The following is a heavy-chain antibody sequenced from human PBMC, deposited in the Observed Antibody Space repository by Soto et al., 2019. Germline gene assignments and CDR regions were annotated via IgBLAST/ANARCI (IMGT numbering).Heavy chain of an antibody. J-gene: IGHJ6*02. CDR1: GGSISSSNW. D-gene: IGHD1-26*01. Sequence: QVQLQESGPGLVKPSGTLSLTCAVSGGSISSSNWWSWVRQPPGKGLEWIGEIYHSGSNNYNPSLKRRVTISVDKSKNQFSLKLSSVTAADTAVYYCARVSGSYYYGMDVWGQGTTVTVSS. CDR2: IYHSGSN. V-gene: IGHV4-4*02. CDR3: ARVSGSYYYGMDV.